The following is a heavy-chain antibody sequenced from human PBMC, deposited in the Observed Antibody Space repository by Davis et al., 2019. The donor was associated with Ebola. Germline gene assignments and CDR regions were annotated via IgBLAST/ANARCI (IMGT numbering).Heavy chain of an antibody. J-gene: IGHJ4*02. V-gene: IGHV3-13*01. Sequence: GSLRPPLATSGFPFRSFHMHWVPQITGKGLEWVSAIGTAGDTYYPGSVKGRFTISRENAKNSLYLQMNSLRAGDTAVYYCARAHFGRSSFDYWGQGTLVTVSS. CDR3: ARAHFGRSSFDY. CDR1: GFPFRSFH. D-gene: IGHD6-6*01. CDR2: IGTAGDT.